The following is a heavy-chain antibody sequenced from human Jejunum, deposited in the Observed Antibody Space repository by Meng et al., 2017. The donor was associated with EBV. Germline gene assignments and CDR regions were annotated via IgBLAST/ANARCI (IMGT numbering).Heavy chain of an antibody. CDR1: GGPVSSGGYY. D-gene: IGHD1-26*01. CDR3: ARDQNGSYFAY. V-gene: IGHV4-61*08. Sequence: QGQLQESGPGLVKPSETLSLTCTVSGGPVSSGGYYWSWIRQPPGKGLEWIGYIYNSESTNYKSSLKSRVTISADTSKNQFSLRLSSVTAADTAVYYCARDQNGSYFAYWGQGTLVTVSS. CDR2: IYNSEST. J-gene: IGHJ4*02.